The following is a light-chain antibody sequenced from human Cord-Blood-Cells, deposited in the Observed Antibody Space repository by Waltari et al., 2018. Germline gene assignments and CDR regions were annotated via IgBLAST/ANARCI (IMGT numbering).Light chain of an antibody. Sequence: IQLPQPRSSGSASVGHTVTSTCRASQSISSYLNWYQQKPGKAPKLLIYAASSLQSGVPSRFSGSGSGTDFTLTISSLQPEDFATYYCQQSYSTPRTFGQGTKVEIK. CDR2: AAS. CDR1: QSISSY. J-gene: IGKJ1*01. CDR3: QQSYSTPRT. V-gene: IGKV1-39*01.